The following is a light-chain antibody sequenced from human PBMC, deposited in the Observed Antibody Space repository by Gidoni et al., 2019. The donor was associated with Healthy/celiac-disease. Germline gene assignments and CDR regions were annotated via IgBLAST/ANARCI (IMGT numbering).Light chain of an antibody. V-gene: IGLV2-14*01. CDR1: SSDVGGYNY. CDR2: DVS. J-gene: IGLJ1*01. CDR3: SSYTSSSTPV. Sequence: QSALTQPASVSGSPGQSITISCTGTSSDVGGYNYVSWYQQHPGKAPKLMLYDVSNRPSGVSNRFSGSKSGNTASLTISGLQAEDEADYYCSSYTSSSTPVFGTGTKVXV.